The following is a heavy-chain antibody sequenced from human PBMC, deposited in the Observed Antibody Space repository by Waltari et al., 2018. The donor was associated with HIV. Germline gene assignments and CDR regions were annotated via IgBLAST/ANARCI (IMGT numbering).Heavy chain of an antibody. J-gene: IGHJ4*01. Sequence: QVQLIQPQSERRKPGTSVRISCKASGFILNDHYIHRVRQAPRKILEWVAVINAADGSASSAQKFQARLTLTRDSFLGIVHLDLMSLQSEDTAVYFCARAGLGGLIQDFDIWGRGTQLIVSS. V-gene: IGHV1-46*02. CDR1: GFILNDHY. CDR2: INAADGSA. D-gene: IGHD1-26*01. CDR3: ARAGLGGLIQDFDI.